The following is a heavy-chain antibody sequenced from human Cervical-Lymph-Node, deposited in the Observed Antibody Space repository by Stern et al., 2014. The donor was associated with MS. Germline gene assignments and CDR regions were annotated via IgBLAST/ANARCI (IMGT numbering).Heavy chain of an antibody. J-gene: IGHJ6*02. V-gene: IGHV1-2*06. CDR2: INPNSGGT. Sequence: QVKLVQSGAEVKKPGASVKVSCKASGYTFTGYYMHWVRQAPGQGLEWMGRINPNSGGTNYAQKFQGRVTMTRDTSISTAYMELGRLRSDDTAVYYCARQHDYYYGMDVWGQGTTVTVSS. CDR3: ARQHDYYYGMDV. CDR1: GYTFTGYY.